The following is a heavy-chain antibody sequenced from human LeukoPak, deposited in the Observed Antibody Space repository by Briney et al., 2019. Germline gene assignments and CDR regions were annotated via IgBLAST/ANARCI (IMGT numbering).Heavy chain of an antibody. CDR3: AKEGSGYYLDY. CDR1: GFTFSSYS. V-gene: IGHV3-21*01. J-gene: IGHJ4*02. Sequence: GGSLRLSCAASGFTFSSYSMNWVRQAPGKGLEWVSPISSSSSYIYYADLVKGRFTISRDNAKNSLYLQMNSLRAEDTAVYYCAKEGSGYYLDYWGQGTLVTVSS. CDR2: ISSSSSYI. D-gene: IGHD3-22*01.